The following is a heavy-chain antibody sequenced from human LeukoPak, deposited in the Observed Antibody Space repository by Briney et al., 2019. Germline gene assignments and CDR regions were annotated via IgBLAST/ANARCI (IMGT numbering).Heavy chain of an antibody. CDR1: GGSISSSSYF. CDR2: IYYSGST. Sequence: PSETLSLTCTVSGGSISSSSYFWGWIRQPPGRGLEWIGSIYYSGSTYYNPSLKSRVTISVDTSKNQFSLKLSSVTAADTAVYYCARGEIQLWLRRVWFDPWGQGTLVTVSS. V-gene: IGHV4-39*07. D-gene: IGHD5-18*01. J-gene: IGHJ5*02. CDR3: ARGEIQLWLRRVWFDP.